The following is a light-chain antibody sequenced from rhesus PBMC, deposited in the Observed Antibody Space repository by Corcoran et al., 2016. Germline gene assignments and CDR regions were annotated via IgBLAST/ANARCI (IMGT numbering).Light chain of an antibody. CDR1: QSISSW. J-gene: IGKJ1*01. CDR3: LQYSSSPLT. Sequence: DIQMTQSPSSLSASVGDTVTITCRALQSISSWLDWYQQKPGKDPKLLIYKASSFQRGVPSRFSGSGSGTGFTLTISSLQPEDVATYYCLQYSSSPLTFGHRTKVEIK. CDR2: KAS. V-gene: IGKV1-22*01.